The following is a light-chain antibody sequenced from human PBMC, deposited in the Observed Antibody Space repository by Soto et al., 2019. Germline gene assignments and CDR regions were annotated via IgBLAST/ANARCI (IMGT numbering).Light chain of an antibody. CDR3: QQYNNWPPWT. CDR2: GAS. V-gene: IGKV3-15*01. Sequence: EIVMTQSPATLSVSPGERATLSCRASQSVSSNLARYQQKPGQAPRLLIYGASTRATGIPARFSGSGSGTEFTLTISSLQSEDFAVYYCQQYNNWPPWTLGQGTKVDIK. J-gene: IGKJ1*01. CDR1: QSVSSN.